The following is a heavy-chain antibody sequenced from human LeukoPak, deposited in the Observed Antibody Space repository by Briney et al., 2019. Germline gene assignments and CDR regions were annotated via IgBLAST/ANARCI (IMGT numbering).Heavy chain of an antibody. CDR3: ARAGMITGTTTFDY. J-gene: IGHJ4*02. D-gene: IGHD1-20*01. CDR2: IYYGGTT. V-gene: IGHV4-39*02. CDR1: GASVSNSLYY. Sequence: SETLSLTCTVSGASVSNSLYYWGWIRQPPGKGLEWIGNIYYGGTTYYNPSLKSRVSISVDTSKNQFSLKLSSVTAADTAVYYCARAGMITGTTTFDYWGQGTLVTVSS.